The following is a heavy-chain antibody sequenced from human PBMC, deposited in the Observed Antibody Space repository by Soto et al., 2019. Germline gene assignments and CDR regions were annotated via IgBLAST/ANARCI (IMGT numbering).Heavy chain of an antibody. J-gene: IGHJ6*02. CDR2: ISGFNGDA. D-gene: IGHD2-8*01. CDR3: AKNGQPPYYYYGLDV. CDR1: GYTFTRYA. Sequence: ASLKVSCKASGYTFTRYAISWVRQSPGQGLEWMGWISGFNGDANYAQRFQGRVNMTIDTSTTTAYMELRTLTSDDTAVYYCAKNGQPPYYYYGLDVWGQGTTVTVSS. V-gene: IGHV1-18*01.